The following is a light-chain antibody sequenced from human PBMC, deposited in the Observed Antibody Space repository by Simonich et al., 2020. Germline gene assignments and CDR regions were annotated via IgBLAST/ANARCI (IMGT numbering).Light chain of an antibody. J-gene: IGKJ4*01. CDR1: QSVSSSY. Sequence: EIVLTQSPGTLSLSPGERATLSCRASQSVSSSYLAWYQQKPGLAPRLLIYDASSRATCIPDRFSGSWSGTDFTLTISRLEPEDFAVYYCQQYGSSPPVTFGGGTKVEIK. CDR3: QQYGSSPPVT. V-gene: IGKV3D-20*01. CDR2: DAS.